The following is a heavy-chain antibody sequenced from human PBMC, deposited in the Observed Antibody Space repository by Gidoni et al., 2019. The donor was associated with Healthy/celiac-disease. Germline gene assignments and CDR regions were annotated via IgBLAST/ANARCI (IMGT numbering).Heavy chain of an antibody. CDR2: ISWNSGSI. J-gene: IGHJ4*02. D-gene: IGHD6-19*01. V-gene: IGHV3-9*01. CDR3: AKGNSGWYFDY. Sequence: EVQLVESGGGLVQPGRSLRLSCAAPGFTFDDYAMHWVRQAPGKGLEWVSGISWNSGSIGYADSVKGRFTISRDNAKNSLYLQMNSLRAEDTALYYCAKGNSGWYFDYWGQGTLVTVSS. CDR1: GFTFDDYA.